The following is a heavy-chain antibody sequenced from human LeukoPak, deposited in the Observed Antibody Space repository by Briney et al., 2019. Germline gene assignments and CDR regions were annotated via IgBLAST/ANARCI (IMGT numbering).Heavy chain of an antibody. D-gene: IGHD1-1*01. Sequence: PSQTLSLTCTVSGDSINNDGYHWTWLRQHPGKGLEWIGYIHNSGGTAYNPSLRSRVSISLDTSLNQFSLTLHSVTAAGTAVYYCARDFTKTASPDAFDFWGQGTLVAVSS. CDR3: ARDFTKTASPDAFDF. J-gene: IGHJ3*01. CDR2: IHNSGGT. CDR1: GDSINNDGYH. V-gene: IGHV4-31*03.